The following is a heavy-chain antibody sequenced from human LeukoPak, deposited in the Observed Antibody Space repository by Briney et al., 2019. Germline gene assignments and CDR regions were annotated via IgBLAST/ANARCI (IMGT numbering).Heavy chain of an antibody. Sequence: PGGSLRLSCAASRFTFSSYWMHWVRQAPGKGLVWVSRINSDGSSTSYADSVKGRFTISRDNSKNTLYLQMNSLRAEDTAVYYCAKSRMGYVLRFLEWLSYFDYWGQGTLVTVSS. CDR2: INSDGSST. CDR3: AKSRMGYVLRFLEWLSYFDY. CDR1: RFTFSSYW. V-gene: IGHV3-74*01. D-gene: IGHD3-3*01. J-gene: IGHJ4*02.